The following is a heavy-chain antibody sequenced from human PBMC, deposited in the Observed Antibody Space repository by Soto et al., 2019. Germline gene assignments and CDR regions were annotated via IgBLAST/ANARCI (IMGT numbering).Heavy chain of an antibody. J-gene: IGHJ4*02. V-gene: IGHV3-30-3*01. CDR1: GFTFSSYA. CDR2: ISYDGSNK. D-gene: IGHD6-13*01. Sequence: GGSLRLSCAASGFTFSSYAMHWVRQAPGKGLEWVAVISYDGSNKYYADSVKGRFTISRDNSKNTLYLQMNSLRGEDTAMYYCATGSPPDYWGQGTLVTVSS. CDR3: ATGSPPDY.